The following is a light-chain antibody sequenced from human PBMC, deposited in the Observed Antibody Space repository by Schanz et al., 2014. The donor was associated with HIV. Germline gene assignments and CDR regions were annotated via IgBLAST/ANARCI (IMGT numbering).Light chain of an antibody. V-gene: IGKV1-9*01. J-gene: IGKJ1*01. CDR1: QGIGTY. Sequence: IQLTQSPSSLSASVGDRVTITCRASQGIGTYLAWYQQEPGKAPKLLIYSASTLQSGVPSRFSGSGSGTAFTLTISSLQPEDFATYYCQQYNSYSPWTFGQGTKVEIK. CDR2: SAS. CDR3: QQYNSYSPWT.